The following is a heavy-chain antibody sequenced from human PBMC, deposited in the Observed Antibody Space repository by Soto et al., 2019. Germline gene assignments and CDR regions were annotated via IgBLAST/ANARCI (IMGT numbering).Heavy chain of an antibody. V-gene: IGHV1-69*13. D-gene: IGHD2-21*02. CDR1: GGTFSSYA. J-gene: IGHJ6*02. Sequence: SVKVSCKASGGTFSSYAISWVRQAPGQGLEWMGGIIPIFGTANYAQKFQGRVTITADESTSTAYMELSSLRSEDTAVYYCARGGYCGGDCPYYYYGMDVWRQGTTVTVSS. CDR2: IIPIFGTA. CDR3: ARGGYCGGDCPYYYYGMDV.